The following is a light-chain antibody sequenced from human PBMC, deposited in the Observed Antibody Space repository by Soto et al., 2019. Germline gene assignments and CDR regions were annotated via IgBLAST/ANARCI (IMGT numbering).Light chain of an antibody. Sequence: EIVMTQSPATLSVSPGERATLSCRASQSVNSNLAWYQQKAGQAPRLLIYGTSTRATGIPARFSGSGSRTEFTLTISSLQFEDFAVYYCQQYGTSPTTFGQGTKVDIK. V-gene: IGKV3-15*01. CDR2: GTS. CDR3: QQYGTSPTT. CDR1: QSVNSN. J-gene: IGKJ1*01.